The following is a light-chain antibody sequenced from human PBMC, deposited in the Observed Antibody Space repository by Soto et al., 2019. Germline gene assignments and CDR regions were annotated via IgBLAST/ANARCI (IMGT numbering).Light chain of an antibody. CDR1: SGFVGSFSL. CDR3: SSYAGSNNFV. J-gene: IGLJ1*01. Sequence: QSALAQPASVSGSPGQSITISCTGTSGFVGSFSLVSWYQQHPGKAPKVMISEGHRRPSGVPDRVSASKSGNTASLTVSGLRAEDEADYYCSSYAGSNNFVFGSGTKLTVL. V-gene: IGLV2-14*02. CDR2: EGH.